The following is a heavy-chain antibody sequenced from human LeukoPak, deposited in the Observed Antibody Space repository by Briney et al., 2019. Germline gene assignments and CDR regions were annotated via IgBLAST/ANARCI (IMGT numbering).Heavy chain of an antibody. CDR3: AGGRRDGYSNYWYFDL. J-gene: IGHJ2*01. CDR2: IYYSGNA. D-gene: IGHD5-24*01. CDR1: GVSISSSNSY. V-gene: IGHV4-39*01. Sequence: PSETLSLTCTVSGVSISSSNSYWGWIRQPPGKGLEWIGSIYYSGNAYYNASLKSRVTISVDTSKNQFSLKLTSVTAADTAVYYCAGGRRDGYSNYWYFDLWGRGTLVTVSS.